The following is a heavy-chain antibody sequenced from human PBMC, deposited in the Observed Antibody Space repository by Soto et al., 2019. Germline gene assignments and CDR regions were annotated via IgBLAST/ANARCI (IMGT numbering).Heavy chain of an antibody. V-gene: IGHV3-33*01. CDR2: IWYDGNER. D-gene: IGHD6-19*01. Sequence: QVHLVEYGGGVVQPGRSLRLSCAASASTFSRNGMHWVRQALGKGLECVAVIWYDGNERYYTDSVKGRFTISRDNCKKSLYLEMNSLRADDTAEYSCARDLPPVAGKYYYYFGLDGWGQGTTVTVSS. CDR3: ARDLPPVAGKYYYYFGLDG. J-gene: IGHJ6*02. CDR1: ASTFSRNG.